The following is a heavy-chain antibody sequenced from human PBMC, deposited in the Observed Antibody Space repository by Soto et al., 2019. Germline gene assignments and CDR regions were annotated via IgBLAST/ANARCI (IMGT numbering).Heavy chain of an antibody. V-gene: IGHV4-30-2*01. CDR1: GGSISSGGYS. Sequence: TSETLCLTCAVSGGSISSGGYSWSWIRQPPGKGLESIGYIYHSGSTYYNPSLKSRVTISVDRSKSQFSLKLSSVTAADTAVYYCARGMTTVTTFDYWGQGTLVTVSS. D-gene: IGHD4-17*01. CDR3: ARGMTTVTTFDY. J-gene: IGHJ4*02. CDR2: IYHSGST.